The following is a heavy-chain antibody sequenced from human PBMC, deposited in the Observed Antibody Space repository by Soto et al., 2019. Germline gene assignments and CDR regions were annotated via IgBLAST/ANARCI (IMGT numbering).Heavy chain of an antibody. CDR1: GYTFTGYY. Sequence: ASVKVSCKASGYTFTGYYMHWVRQAPGQGLEWMGWINPNSGGTNYAQKFQGRVTMTRDTSISTAYMELSRLRSDDTAVYYCARRLELSPRLYGMDVWGQGTTVTVSS. CDR2: INPNSGGT. V-gene: IGHV1-2*02. J-gene: IGHJ6*02. D-gene: IGHD3-16*02. CDR3: ARRLELSPRLYGMDV.